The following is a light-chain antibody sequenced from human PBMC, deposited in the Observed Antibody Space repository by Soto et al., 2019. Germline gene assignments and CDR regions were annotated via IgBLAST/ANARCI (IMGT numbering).Light chain of an antibody. CDR2: GAF. Sequence: DIQMTQSPTSLSASVGDRVTITCRASQSISTYLNWYQKKPGKAPKLLIYGAFTLQSGVPSSFSGSGSGTDLTLTISSLQPEDFATYYCHQSHSNPWTFGQGTKV. V-gene: IGKV1-39*01. J-gene: IGKJ1*01. CDR3: HQSHSNPWT. CDR1: QSISTY.